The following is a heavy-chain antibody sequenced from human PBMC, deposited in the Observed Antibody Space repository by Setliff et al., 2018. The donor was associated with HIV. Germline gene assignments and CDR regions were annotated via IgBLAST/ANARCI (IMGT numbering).Heavy chain of an antibody. CDR2: FRSKANSYAT. Sequence: GESLKISCAASGFTFSDSAIHWVRQASGKGLEWIGRFRSKANSYATVHATSVRGRFTISRDASKNTAYLQMNSLKTEDTGVYYCSRQPDPYDSGTSYSYYYMDVWGKGTTVTVSS. V-gene: IGHV3-73*01. J-gene: IGHJ6*03. CDR3: SRQPDPYDSGTSYSYYYMDV. CDR1: GFTFSDSA. D-gene: IGHD3-10*01.